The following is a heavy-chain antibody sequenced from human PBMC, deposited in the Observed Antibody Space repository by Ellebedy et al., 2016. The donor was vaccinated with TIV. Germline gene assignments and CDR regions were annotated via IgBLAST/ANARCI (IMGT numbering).Heavy chain of an antibody. V-gene: IGHV3-23*01. D-gene: IGHD3-10*01. Sequence: GESLKISCAASGFTFSNYAMSWVRQAPGKGLEWVSAISGSDGSTYYADSVKGRFTISRDNLKNTLYLQMNSLRVEDTAVYYCARGDFGGWFDPWGQGTLVTVSS. J-gene: IGHJ5*02. CDR3: ARGDFGGWFDP. CDR1: GFTFSNYA. CDR2: ISGSDGST.